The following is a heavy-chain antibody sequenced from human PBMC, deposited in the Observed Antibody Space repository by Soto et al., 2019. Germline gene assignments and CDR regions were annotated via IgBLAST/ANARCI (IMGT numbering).Heavy chain of an antibody. J-gene: IGHJ4*02. Sequence: GGSLRLSCAASGFTFSSYEMNWVRQAPGKGLERVSYISSSGITTYYADSLKGRFTISRDNAKNSLYLQMNSLRADDTALYYCARESVSASPNFFDYWGRGTQVTVSS. CDR2: ISSSGITT. CDR1: GFTFSSYE. D-gene: IGHD3-22*01. CDR3: ARESVSASPNFFDY. V-gene: IGHV3-48*03.